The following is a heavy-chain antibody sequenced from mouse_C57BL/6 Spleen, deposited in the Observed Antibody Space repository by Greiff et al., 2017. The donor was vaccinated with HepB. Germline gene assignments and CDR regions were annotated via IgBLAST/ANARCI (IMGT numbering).Heavy chain of an antibody. V-gene: IGHV1-7*01. J-gene: IGHJ1*03. D-gene: IGHD1-1*01. Sequence: QVHVKQSGAELAKPGASVKLSCKASGYTFTSYWMHWVKQRPGQGLEWIGYINPSSGYTKYNQKFKDKATLTADKSSSTAYMQLSSLTYEDSAVYYCARTYGSSYLYFDVWGTGTTVTVSS. CDR1: GYTFTSYW. CDR3: ARTYGSSYLYFDV. CDR2: INPSSGYT.